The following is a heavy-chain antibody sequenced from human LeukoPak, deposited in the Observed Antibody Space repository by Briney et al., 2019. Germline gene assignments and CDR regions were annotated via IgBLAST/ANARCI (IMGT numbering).Heavy chain of an antibody. Sequence: ASVKVSCKVSGYTLTELSMHWVRQAPGKGPEWMGGFDPEDGETIYAQKFQGRVTMTEDTSTDTAYMELSSLRSEDTAVYYCATTNLRFLEWLPPDYWGQGTLVTVSS. J-gene: IGHJ4*02. V-gene: IGHV1-24*01. D-gene: IGHD3-3*01. CDR3: ATTNLRFLEWLPPDY. CDR2: FDPEDGET. CDR1: GYTLTELS.